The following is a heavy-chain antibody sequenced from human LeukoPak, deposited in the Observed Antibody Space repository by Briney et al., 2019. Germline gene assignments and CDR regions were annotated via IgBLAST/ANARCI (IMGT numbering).Heavy chain of an antibody. D-gene: IGHD7-27*01. CDR3: ARGGTGDGNYFDN. Sequence: GGSLRLSCAASGFTVTYNYMSWVRPAPGKGLEWLSYISGSSNNIYYADSVKGRFTVSRDNAKNSLYLQMDSLRADDAAVFYCARGGTGDGNYFDNWGQGTLVTVSS. V-gene: IGHV3-11*04. CDR1: GFTVTYNY. CDR2: ISGSSNNI. J-gene: IGHJ4*02.